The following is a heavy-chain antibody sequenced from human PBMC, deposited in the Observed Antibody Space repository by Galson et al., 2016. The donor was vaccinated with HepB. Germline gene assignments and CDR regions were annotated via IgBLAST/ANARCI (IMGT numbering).Heavy chain of an antibody. J-gene: IGHJ4*02. CDR3: ARDDRSGYYHGLDY. CDR2: ISDSGST. D-gene: IGHD3-22*01. CDR1: GGSLIRYY. V-gene: IGHV4-59*01. Sequence: SETLSLTCTVSGGSLIRYYWSWIRQPPGKGLEWIGHISDSGSTNYNPSLKSRVTISLDTSKNQFSLNLNSLTAADTAVYYCARDDRSGYYHGLDYWGQGTLVTVSS.